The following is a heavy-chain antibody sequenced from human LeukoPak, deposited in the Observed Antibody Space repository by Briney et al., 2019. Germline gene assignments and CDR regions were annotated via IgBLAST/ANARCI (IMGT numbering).Heavy chain of an antibody. CDR1: GFTVSSNY. Sequence: PGGSPRLSCAASGFTVSSNYMSWVRQAPGKGLEWVSVIYSGGSTYYADSVKGRFTISRDNSKNTLYLQMNSLRAEDTAVYYCARGPSSGWYYYYYMDVWGKGTTVTVSS. V-gene: IGHV3-66*02. CDR2: IYSGGST. CDR3: ARGPSSGWYYYYYMDV. J-gene: IGHJ6*03. D-gene: IGHD6-19*01.